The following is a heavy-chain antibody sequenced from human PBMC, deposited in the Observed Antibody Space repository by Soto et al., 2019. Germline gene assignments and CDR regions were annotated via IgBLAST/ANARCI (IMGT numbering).Heavy chain of an antibody. V-gene: IGHV3-15*01. CDR2: IKSKTDGGTT. Sequence: EVQLVESGGGLVKPGGSLRLSCAASGFTFSNAWMSWVRQAPGKGLEWVGRIKSKTDGGTTDYAAPVKGRFTISRDDSKSTLYLQMNSLKTEDTAVYYCTTDMGGTRYYDILTGIVYWGQGTLVTVSS. CDR1: GFTFSNAW. J-gene: IGHJ4*02. D-gene: IGHD3-9*01. CDR3: TTDMGGTRYYDILTGIVY.